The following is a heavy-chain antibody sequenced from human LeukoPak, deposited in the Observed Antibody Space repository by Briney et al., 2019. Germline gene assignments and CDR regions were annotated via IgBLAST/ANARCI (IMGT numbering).Heavy chain of an antibody. CDR3: ARGYSGSYRIDY. CDR1: GFSFSNYW. D-gene: IGHD1-26*01. J-gene: IGHJ4*02. CDR2: INGDGSST. V-gene: IGHV3-74*03. Sequence: GGSLRLSCAASGFSFSNYWMHWVRQAPGKGLVWVSRINGDGSSTTCADSVRGRFTISRDNAKNTLYLQMNSLRAEGTAVYYCARGYSGSYRIDYWGQGTLVTVSS.